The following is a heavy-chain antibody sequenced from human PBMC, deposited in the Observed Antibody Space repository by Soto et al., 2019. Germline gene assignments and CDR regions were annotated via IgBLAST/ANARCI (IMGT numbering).Heavy chain of an antibody. J-gene: IGHJ6*02. V-gene: IGHV4-30-4*01. CDR1: GGSISSGDYY. CDR2: IYYSGST. CDR3: AREIIFMVRGVRFRGMDV. Sequence: SETLSLTCTVSGGSISSGDYYWSWIRQPPGKGLEWIGYIYYSGSTYYNPSLKSRVTISVDTSKNQFSLKLSSVTAADTAVYYCAREIIFMVRGVRFRGMDVWGQAITVTVS. D-gene: IGHD3-10*01.